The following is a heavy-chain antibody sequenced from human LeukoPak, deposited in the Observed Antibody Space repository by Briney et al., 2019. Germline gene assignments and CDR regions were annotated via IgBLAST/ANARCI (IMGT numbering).Heavy chain of an antibody. Sequence: GGSLRLSCAASGFIFSNYAMYWVRQAPGKGLEWVSAISGRSDNTYYADSVKGRFTLSRDSSKNTLYLQMNSLRADDTAVYYCAKWGDYDVLTGYYVSDFWGQGTLDTVSS. J-gene: IGHJ4*02. V-gene: IGHV3-23*01. D-gene: IGHD3-9*01. CDR2: ISGRSDNT. CDR3: AKWGDYDVLTGYYVSDF. CDR1: GFIFSNYA.